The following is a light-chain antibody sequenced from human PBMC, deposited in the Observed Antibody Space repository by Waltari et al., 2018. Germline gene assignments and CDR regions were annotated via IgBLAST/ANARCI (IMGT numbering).Light chain of an antibody. CDR3: QQYDGSVLT. CDR1: QSVSSIS. J-gene: IGKJ4*01. V-gene: IGKV3-20*01. Sequence: IVLTQHPDNLSLSPGERATLSCRASQSVSSISLGWLRQKPGQAPRLVIYGTSNRATGFPDRFSVSGSGTDFTLTISRLEPADFATYYCQQYDGSVLTFGGWTKVEL. CDR2: GTS.